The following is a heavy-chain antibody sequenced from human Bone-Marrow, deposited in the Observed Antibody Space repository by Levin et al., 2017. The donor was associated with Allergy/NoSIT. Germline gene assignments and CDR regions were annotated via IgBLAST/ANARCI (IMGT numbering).Heavy chain of an antibody. D-gene: IGHD5-12*01. CDR2: IRQDSNEI. V-gene: IGHV3-7*04. CDR3: ARDSGRYYY. Sequence: GGSLRLSCAASGFTFSGYWMSWVRQAPGKGLEWVANIRQDSNEIYYVDSVKGRFTISRDNAKNSLYLQMNSLRAEDTAVYYWARDSGRYYYWGQGTLVTVSS. J-gene: IGHJ4*02. CDR1: GFTFSGYW.